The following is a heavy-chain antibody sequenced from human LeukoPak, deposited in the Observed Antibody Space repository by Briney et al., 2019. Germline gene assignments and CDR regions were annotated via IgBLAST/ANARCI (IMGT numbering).Heavy chain of an antibody. D-gene: IGHD2-2*01. CDR1: GYSENFYG. Sequence: ASVKVSCKTSGYSENFYGITWVRQVAGQGLEWMGWIYPNSGGTNYAQKFQGRVTMTRDTSISTAYMELSRLRSDDTAVYYCARSDQFPYYMDVWGKGTTVTVSS. CDR3: ARSDQFPYYMDV. J-gene: IGHJ6*03. CDR2: IYPNSGGT. V-gene: IGHV1-2*02.